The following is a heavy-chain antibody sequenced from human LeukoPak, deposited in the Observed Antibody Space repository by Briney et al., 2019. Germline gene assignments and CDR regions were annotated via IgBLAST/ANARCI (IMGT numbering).Heavy chain of an antibody. CDR3: ASTRVHHEYDSSGYYPDY. CDR1: GGSISSYY. V-gene: IGHV4-59*01. CDR2: IYYSGST. Sequence: PSETLSLTCTVSGGSISSYYWSWIRQPPGKGLEWIGYIYYSGSTNYNPSLKSRVTISVDTSKNQFSLKLSSVTAADTAVYYCASTRVHHEYDSSGYYPDYWGQGTLVTVSS. J-gene: IGHJ4*02. D-gene: IGHD3-22*01.